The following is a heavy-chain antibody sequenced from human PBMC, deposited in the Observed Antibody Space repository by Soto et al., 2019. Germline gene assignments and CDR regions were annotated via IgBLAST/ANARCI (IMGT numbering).Heavy chain of an antibody. CDR3: VGGKYYFDY. D-gene: IGHD3-10*01. CDR1: GFPFTSYG. Sequence: QVQLVESGGGVVQPGRSLRLSCAASGFPFTSYGMHWVREGPDKGLEWVAIISYDGSDKYYADSVKGRFTISRDNSKNTLYLQMNSLRPEDTALYYCVGGKYYFDYRGQGTLVIVS. V-gene: IGHV3-30*03. CDR2: ISYDGSDK. J-gene: IGHJ4*02.